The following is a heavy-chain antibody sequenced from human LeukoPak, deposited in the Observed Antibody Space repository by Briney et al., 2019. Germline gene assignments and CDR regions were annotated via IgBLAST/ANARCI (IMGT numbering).Heavy chain of an antibody. V-gene: IGHV1-69*13. CDR1: GGTFSSYA. J-gene: IGHJ4*02. CDR3: ARRNDSSGYAFDY. D-gene: IGHD3-22*01. Sequence: ASVKVSCKASGGTFSSYAISWVRQAPGQGLEWMGGIIPIFGTANYAQKFQGRVTITADESTSTAYMELSSLRSEDTAVYYCARRNDSSGYAFDYWGQGTLVTVSS. CDR2: IIPIFGTA.